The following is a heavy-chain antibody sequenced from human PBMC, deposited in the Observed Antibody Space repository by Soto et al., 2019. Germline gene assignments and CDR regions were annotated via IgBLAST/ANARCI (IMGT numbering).Heavy chain of an antibody. CDR3: AKAHSSGYYYPRVLDY. J-gene: IGHJ4*02. V-gene: IGHV3-23*01. D-gene: IGHD3-22*01. CDR2: ISGSGGST. Sequence: LRLSCAASGFTFSSYAMSWVRQAPGKGLEWVSAISGSGGSTYYADSVKGRFTISRDNSKNTLYLQMNSLRAEDTAVYYCAKAHSSGYYYPRVLDYWGQGTLVTVSS. CDR1: GFTFSSYA.